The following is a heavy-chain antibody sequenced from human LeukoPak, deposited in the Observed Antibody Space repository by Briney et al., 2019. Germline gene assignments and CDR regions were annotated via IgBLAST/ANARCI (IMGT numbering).Heavy chain of an antibody. Sequence: PSETLSPTCTVSGGSISSGDYYWSWIRQPPGKGLEWIGYIYYSGSTYYNPSLKSRVTISVDTSKNQFSLKLSSVTAADTAVYYCARTHFEGISYFDYWGQGTLVTVSS. CDR1: GGSISSGDYY. J-gene: IGHJ4*02. V-gene: IGHV4-30-4*01. CDR3: ARTHFEGISYFDY. D-gene: IGHD2-15*01. CDR2: IYYSGST.